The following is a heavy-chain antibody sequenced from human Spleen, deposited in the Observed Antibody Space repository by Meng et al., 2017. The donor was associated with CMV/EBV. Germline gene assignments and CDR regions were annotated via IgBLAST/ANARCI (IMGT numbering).Heavy chain of an antibody. Sequence: NFNTYEINWVRQATGQGLEWMGWMNPSSGNTGYAQKFQGRVSITRDTSISTFYMELSSLRSEDTAVYYCARGKRDFWSGFIPDWFDPWGQGTLVTVSS. D-gene: IGHD3-3*01. CDR1: NFNTYE. CDR3: ARGKRDFWSGFIPDWFDP. J-gene: IGHJ5*02. V-gene: IGHV1-8*02. CDR2: MNPSSGNT.